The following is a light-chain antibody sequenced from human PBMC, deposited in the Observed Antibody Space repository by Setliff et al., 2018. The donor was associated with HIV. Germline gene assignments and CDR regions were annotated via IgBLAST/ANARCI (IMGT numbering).Light chain of an antibody. CDR3: SSRTGSSTPYV. CDR1: SSDVGSSNR. J-gene: IGLJ1*01. Sequence: QSVLTQPPSVSGSPGQSVTISCTGTSSDVGSSNRVSWYQQPPGTVPRLMIYGVSSRPSGVPDRFSGSKSGNTATLTISGLQAEDEADYYCSSRTGSSTPYVFGTGTKVTVL. V-gene: IGLV2-18*02. CDR2: GVS.